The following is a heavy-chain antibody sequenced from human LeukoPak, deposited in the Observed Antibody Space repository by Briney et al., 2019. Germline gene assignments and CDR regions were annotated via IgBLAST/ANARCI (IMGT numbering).Heavy chain of an antibody. CDR3: AGEVGYSGSYDY. Sequence: SETLSLTCTVSGGSISSSSYYWGWIRQPPGKGLEWIGSIYYSGSTYYNPSLKSRVTISVDTSKNQFSLKLSSVTAADTAVYYCAGEVGYSGSYDYWGQGTLVTVSS. J-gene: IGHJ4*02. CDR2: IYYSGST. CDR1: GGSISSSSYY. D-gene: IGHD1-26*01. V-gene: IGHV4-39*07.